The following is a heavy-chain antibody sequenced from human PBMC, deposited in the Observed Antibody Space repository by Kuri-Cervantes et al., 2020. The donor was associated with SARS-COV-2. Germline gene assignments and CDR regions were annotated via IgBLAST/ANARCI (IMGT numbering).Heavy chain of an antibody. V-gene: IGHV3-30*03. J-gene: IGHJ4*02. Sequence: GESLKISCVVYHFDIIHTWMNWARQAPGKGLEWVAYISFDGSIKDKIVSGKGRFTISRDNSQNTLYLQMNSLRSEDTAVYYCVTDRLGVHDSWGQGTLVTVSS. CDR1: HFDIIHTW. CDR2: ISFDGSIK. D-gene: IGHD2-8*01. CDR3: VTDRLGVHDS.